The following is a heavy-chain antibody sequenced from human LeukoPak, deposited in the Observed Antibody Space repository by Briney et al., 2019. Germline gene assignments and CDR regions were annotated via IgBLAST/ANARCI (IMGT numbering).Heavy chain of an antibody. CDR2: IIPIFGTA. Sequence: SVKVSCKASGGTFSSYAISRVRQAPGQGLEWMGGIIPIFGTANYAQKFQGRDTITTDESTSTAYMELSSLRSEDTAVYYCARSVVVPAARPKESHNWFDPWGQGTLVTVSS. J-gene: IGHJ5*02. CDR3: ARSVVVPAARPKESHNWFDP. V-gene: IGHV1-69*05. D-gene: IGHD2-2*01. CDR1: GGTFSSYA.